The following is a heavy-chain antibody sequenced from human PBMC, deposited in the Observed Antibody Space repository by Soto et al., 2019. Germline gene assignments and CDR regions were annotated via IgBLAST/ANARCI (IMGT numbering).Heavy chain of an antibody. CDR3: ARDSSGVPYSSSWYYYYYYGMDV. Sequence: VQLVESGGGVVQPGRSLRLSCAASGFTFSSYSMNWVRQAPGKGLEWVSSISSSSSYIYYADSVKGRFTISRDNAKNSLYLQMNSLRAEDTAVYYCARDSSGVPYSSSWYYYYYYGMDVWGQGTTVTVSS. V-gene: IGHV3-21*01. J-gene: IGHJ6*02. CDR1: GFTFSSYS. D-gene: IGHD6-13*01. CDR2: ISSSSSYI.